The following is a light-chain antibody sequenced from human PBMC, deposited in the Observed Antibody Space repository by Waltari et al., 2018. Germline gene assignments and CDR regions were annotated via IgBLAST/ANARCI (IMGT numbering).Light chain of an antibody. CDR3: ATWDDRLNWV. V-gene: IGLV1-44*01. CDR1: NSNIGSRA. J-gene: IGLJ3*02. CDR2: GNN. Sequence: QPILTQSPSASGTPGQRVTISCSGSNSNIGSRAVTWYQQLPGMAPKLVMYGNNQRPSGVPDRFSGSKSGTSASLAISGLQSEDEADYYCATWDDRLNWVFGGGTKLTVL.